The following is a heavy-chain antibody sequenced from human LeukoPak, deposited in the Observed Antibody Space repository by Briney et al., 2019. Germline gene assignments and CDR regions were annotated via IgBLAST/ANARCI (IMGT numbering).Heavy chain of an antibody. D-gene: IGHD1-26*01. Sequence: GASVKVSCKASGGTFSSYAISWVRQAPGQGLEWMGGIIPIFGTANYAQKFQGRVTMTRDTSTSTVYMELSSLRSEDTAVYYCARYWEPYYDYWGQGTLVTVSS. V-gene: IGHV1-69*05. CDR2: IIPIFGTA. CDR3: ARYWEPYYDY. J-gene: IGHJ4*02. CDR1: GGTFSSYA.